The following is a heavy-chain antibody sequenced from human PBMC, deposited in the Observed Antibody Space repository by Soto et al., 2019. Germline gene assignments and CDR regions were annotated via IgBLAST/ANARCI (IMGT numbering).Heavy chain of an antibody. CDR3: AREARGVISGMDV. V-gene: IGHV4-59*01. J-gene: IGHJ6*02. CDR2: ISHSGST. CDR1: GGSINTYY. D-gene: IGHD3-10*01. Sequence: PSETLSLTCAVSGGSINTYYWSWIRQPPGKGLEWIGHISHSGSTNYNPSLKSRVTISVDTSKRQFSLKLSSVTAADTAVYYCAREARGVISGMDVWGQGTTVTVSS.